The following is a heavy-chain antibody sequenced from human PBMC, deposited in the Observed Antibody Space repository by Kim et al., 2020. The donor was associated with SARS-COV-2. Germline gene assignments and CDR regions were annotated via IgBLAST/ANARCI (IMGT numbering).Heavy chain of an antibody. Sequence: ASVKVSCKASGYTFTTYAIHWVRQAPGQRLEWLGWINADNGNTKYSQRFQGRVTITRDTSASTAYMELSSLRSEDTAVYYCARDRGRDYSFAMDVWGQGT. V-gene: IGHV1-3*01. CDR2: INADNGNT. D-gene: IGHD2-15*01. CDR3: ARDRGRDYSFAMDV. J-gene: IGHJ6*02. CDR1: GYTFTTYA.